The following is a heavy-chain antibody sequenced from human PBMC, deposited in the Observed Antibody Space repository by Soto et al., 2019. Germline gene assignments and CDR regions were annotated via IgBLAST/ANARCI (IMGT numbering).Heavy chain of an antibody. D-gene: IGHD3-10*02. Sequence: ASVKVSCKASGGTFSSYAISWVRQAPGQGLEWMGGIIPIFGTANYAQKFQGRVTITADESTSTAYMELSSLRSEDTAVYYCARRSVRGWWFDPWGQGTLVTVSS. CDR3: ARRSVRGWWFDP. CDR1: GGTFSSYA. V-gene: IGHV1-69*13. J-gene: IGHJ5*02. CDR2: IIPIFGTA.